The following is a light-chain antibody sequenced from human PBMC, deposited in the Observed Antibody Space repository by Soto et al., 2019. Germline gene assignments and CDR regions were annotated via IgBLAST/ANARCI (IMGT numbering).Light chain of an antibody. J-gene: IGKJ4*01. CDR2: AAS. CDR1: QSIINY. V-gene: IGKV1-39*01. CDR3: QRTYSSPLT. Sequence: DIQMTQSPSSLSASVGDRVTVTCRASQSIINYLNWFQQKSGKAPKLLISAASSLQSGVPSRFSGSGSGTEFILTINSLQPEDVATYYCQRTYSSPLTFGGGSKVEI.